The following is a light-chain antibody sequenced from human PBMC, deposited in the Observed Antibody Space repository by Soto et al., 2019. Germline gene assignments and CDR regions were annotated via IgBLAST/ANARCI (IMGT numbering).Light chain of an antibody. Sequence: EIVMTQSPATLSVSPGGRATLSCRASQSISDTLAWYQQKPGQAPRLLIYGASTRAPGFPARSSGSGSGTDFTHTISSLQSEDFAVYDCQEYNNWPWTFGQGTKVEIK. CDR2: GAS. V-gene: IGKV3-15*01. J-gene: IGKJ1*01. CDR1: QSISDT. CDR3: QEYNNWPWT.